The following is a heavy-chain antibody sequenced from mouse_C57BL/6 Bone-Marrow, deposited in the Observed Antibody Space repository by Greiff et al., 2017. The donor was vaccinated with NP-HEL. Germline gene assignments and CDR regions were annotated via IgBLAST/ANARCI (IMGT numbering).Heavy chain of an antibody. CDR3: ARKVYYSNYVFAY. CDR2: IYPRSGNT. Sequence: VQRVESGAELARPGASVKLSCKASGYTFTSYGISWVKQRTGQGLEWIGEIYPRSGNTYYNEKFKGKATLTADKSSSTAYMELRSLTSEDSAVYFCARKVYYSNYVFAYWGQGTLVTVSA. J-gene: IGHJ3*01. V-gene: IGHV1-81*01. D-gene: IGHD2-5*01. CDR1: GYTFTSYG.